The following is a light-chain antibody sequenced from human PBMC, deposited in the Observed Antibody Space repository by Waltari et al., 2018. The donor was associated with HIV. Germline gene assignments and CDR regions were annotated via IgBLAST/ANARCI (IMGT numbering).Light chain of an antibody. CDR2: DVT. J-gene: IGLJ2*01. CDR3: SSYAGSSVL. Sequence: QSALTQPPSASASPGQSVTISCTGTRSDVGAYDFVSWYQQHPGKAPTVIIFDVTKRPSGVPDRFSGSKSDNTASLTISGLQTEDAADYYCSSYAGSSVLFGGGTKVTVL. CDR1: RSDVGAYDF. V-gene: IGLV2-8*01.